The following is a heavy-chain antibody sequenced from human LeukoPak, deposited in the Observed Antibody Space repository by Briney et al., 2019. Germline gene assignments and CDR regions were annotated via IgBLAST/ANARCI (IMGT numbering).Heavy chain of an antibody. CDR1: GGSFSGYY. CDR3: ARAQRGLQFFAY. Sequence: SETLSLTCAVYGGSFSGYYWSWIRQPPGKGLEWIGEINHSGSTNYNPSLKSRVTISVDTSKNQFSLKLSSVTAADTAVYYCARAQRGLQFFAYWGQGTLVTVSS. J-gene: IGHJ4*02. D-gene: IGHD3-3*01. CDR2: INHSGST. V-gene: IGHV4-34*01.